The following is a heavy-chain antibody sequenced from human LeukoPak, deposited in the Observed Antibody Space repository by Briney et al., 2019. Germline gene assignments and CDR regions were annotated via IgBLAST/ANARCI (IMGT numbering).Heavy chain of an antibody. CDR2: INPNSGGT. D-gene: IGHD6-19*01. CDR3: ARRIAVAAPIGAFDI. CDR1: GYTFTGYY. V-gene: IGHV1-2*02. Sequence: SVKVSCKASGYTFTGYYMHWVRQAPGQGLEWMGWINPNSGGTNYAQKFQGRVTMTRDTSISTAYMELSRLRSDDTAVYYCARRIAVAAPIGAFDIWGQGTMVTVSS. J-gene: IGHJ3*02.